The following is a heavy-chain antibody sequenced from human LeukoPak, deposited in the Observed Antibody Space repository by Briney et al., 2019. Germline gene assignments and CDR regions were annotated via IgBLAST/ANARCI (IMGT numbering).Heavy chain of an antibody. CDR3: ARSTVTAAGALDY. CDR1: GFTFSNYW. J-gene: IGHJ4*02. CDR2: ISGTGSRT. D-gene: IGHD6-25*01. Sequence: GGSLRLSCAASGFTFSNYWMNWIRQAPGKGLEWVSYISGTGSRTYYGDAGKGRFTISRDNAKRLVDLQMNSLRADDTAIYYCARSTVTAAGALDYWGQGILVTVSS. V-gene: IGHV3-11*01.